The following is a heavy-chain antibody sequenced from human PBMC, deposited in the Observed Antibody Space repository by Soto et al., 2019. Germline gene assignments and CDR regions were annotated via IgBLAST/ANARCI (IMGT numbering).Heavy chain of an antibody. CDR2: IHYREST. J-gene: IGHJ3*02. CDR3: AREQRYDILTGYPPDGFDI. Sequence: PSETLSLTCTVPGGSSSSYYWSWIRQPPLKGLEWIGYIHYRESTNSNPSLKSRVPISVDTSKKQFSRKLSSVTAADTAVYYCAREQRYDILTGYPPDGFDIWRQGTMVTVSS. D-gene: IGHD3-9*01. V-gene: IGHV4-59*01. CDR1: GGSSSSYY.